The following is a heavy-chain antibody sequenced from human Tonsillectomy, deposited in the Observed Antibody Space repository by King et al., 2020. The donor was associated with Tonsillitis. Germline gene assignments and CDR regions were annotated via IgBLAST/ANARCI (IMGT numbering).Heavy chain of an antibody. CDR2: IYWNDDK. CDR1: GFSLSTSGVG. V-gene: IGHV2-5*01. Sequence: ITLKESGPTLVKPTQTLTLTCTFSGFSLSTSGVGVGWIRQPPGKALEWLALIYWNDDKRYSPSLKSRLTITKDTSKNQVVLTMTNMDPVDTATYYCARNYYDFWSGTPDWFDPWGQGTLVTVSS. J-gene: IGHJ5*02. CDR3: ARNYYDFWSGTPDWFDP. D-gene: IGHD3-3*01.